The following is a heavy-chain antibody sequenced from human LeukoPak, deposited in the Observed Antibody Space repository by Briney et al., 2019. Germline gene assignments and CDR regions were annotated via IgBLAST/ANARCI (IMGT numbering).Heavy chain of an antibody. CDR1: GGTFSSYA. CDR2: IIPIFGTA. Sequence: SVKVSCKASGGTFSSYAISWVRQAPGQGLEWMGGIIPIFGTANYAQKFRGRVTITTDESTSTAYMELSSLRSEDTAVYYCARDPLWTYYDFWSGYYRPRGYFDYWGQGTLVTVSS. V-gene: IGHV1-69*05. J-gene: IGHJ4*02. CDR3: ARDPLWTYYDFWSGYYRPRGYFDY. D-gene: IGHD3-3*01.